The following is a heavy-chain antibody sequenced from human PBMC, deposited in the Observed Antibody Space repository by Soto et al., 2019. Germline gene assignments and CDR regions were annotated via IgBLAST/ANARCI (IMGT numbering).Heavy chain of an antibody. CDR2: INPSGGST. J-gene: IGHJ6*04. Sequence: ASVKVSCKASGYTFTSYYMHWVRQAPGQGLEWMGIINPSGGSTSYAQKLQGRVTMTRDTSTSTVYMELSSLRSEDKAVYYYAGARPYVSYGMDVGGKGTTVTVSS. CDR3: AGARPYVSYGMDV. CDR1: GYTFTSYY. V-gene: IGHV1-46*03. D-gene: IGHD2-8*01.